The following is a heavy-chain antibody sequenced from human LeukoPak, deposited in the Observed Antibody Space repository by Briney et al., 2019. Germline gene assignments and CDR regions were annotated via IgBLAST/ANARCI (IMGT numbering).Heavy chain of an antibody. Sequence: SETLSLTCTVSGGSISTYHWNWIRRSPEKGLEWIGYMQSTGNSNYNPSLKSRVTMSVDMSRNQIVLNLSSVTAADTAVYFCARDKQHSYGRYFDHWGQGTLVTVSS. J-gene: IGHJ4*02. D-gene: IGHD5-18*01. CDR1: GGSISTYH. CDR3: ARDKQHSYGRYFDH. CDR2: MQSTGNS. V-gene: IGHV4-59*01.